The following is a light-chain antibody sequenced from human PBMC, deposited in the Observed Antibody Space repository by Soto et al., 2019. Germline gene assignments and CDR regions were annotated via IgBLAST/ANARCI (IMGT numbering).Light chain of an antibody. CDR1: SPNVVDNA. J-gene: IGLJ2*01. V-gene: IGLV1-44*01. CDR2: SDN. Sequence: QSVLTQPPSASGTPGQRVTISCSRSSPNVVDNAVNSYQHLPGTAPKLLVYSDNQRPSVVPDRFSGSTSGTSASLVISGLQSDDEADYCCAAWGGSQVVFGGGTKLTVL. CDR3: AAWGGSQVV.